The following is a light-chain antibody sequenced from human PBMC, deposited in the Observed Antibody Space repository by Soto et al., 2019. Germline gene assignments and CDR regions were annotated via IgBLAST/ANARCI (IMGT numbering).Light chain of an antibody. V-gene: IGLV2-14*01. CDR1: SSDVGGYNY. CDR3: SSYTSSNGVV. J-gene: IGLJ2*01. Sequence: QSVLTQPASLSGSPGQSITISCTGTSSDVGGYNYVSWYQQHPGKAPKLMIYDVSNRPSGVSNRFSGSKSGNTASLTISGLQAEDEADYYCSSYTSSNGVVFGGGTKLTVL. CDR2: DVS.